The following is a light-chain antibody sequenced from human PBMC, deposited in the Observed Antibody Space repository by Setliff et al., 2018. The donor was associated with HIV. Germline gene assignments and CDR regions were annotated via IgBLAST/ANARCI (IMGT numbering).Light chain of an antibody. V-gene: IGLV2-11*01. CDR3: CSYAGSYTFYV. CDR2: DVS. J-gene: IGLJ1*01. CDR1: SSDVGGYNY. Sequence: QSVLTQPRSVSGSPGQSVTISCTGTSSDVGGYNYVSWYQQHPGKAPKLMIYDVSERPSGAPDRFSGSKSANTASLTISGLQAEDEADYYCCSYAGSYTFYVFGTGTKVTVL.